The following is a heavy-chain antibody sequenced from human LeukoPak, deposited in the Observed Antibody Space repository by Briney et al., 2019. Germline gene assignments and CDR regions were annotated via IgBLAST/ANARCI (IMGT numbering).Heavy chain of an antibody. CDR2: ISGSGDGT. CDR1: GFRFGDFA. V-gene: IGHV3-23*01. D-gene: IGHD1-26*01. Sequence: GGSLRLSCVASGFRFGDFAMSWVRLAPGKELEWVSSISGSGDGTYYADSVKGRFTISRDNSRNTMYLQTNSLGAEDTALYYCAKQEGWELGDYYFDYWGQGTLVTVSS. J-gene: IGHJ4*02. CDR3: AKQEGWELGDYYFDY.